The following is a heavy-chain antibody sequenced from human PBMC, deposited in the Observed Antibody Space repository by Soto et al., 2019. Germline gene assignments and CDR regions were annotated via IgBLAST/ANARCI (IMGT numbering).Heavy chain of an antibody. V-gene: IGHV5-10-1*01. CDR2: IDPSDPYT. D-gene: IGHD3-10*01. CDR3: ARPGGGITMVRGVIMHYYYYYGMDV. CDR1: GYSFTSYW. Sequence: PGESLKISCKGSGYSFTSYWISWVRQMPGKGLEWMGRIDPSDPYTNYSPSFQGHVTISADKSISTAYLQWSSLKASDTAMYYCARPGGGITMVRGVIMHYYYYYGMDVWGQGTTVTVSS. J-gene: IGHJ6*02.